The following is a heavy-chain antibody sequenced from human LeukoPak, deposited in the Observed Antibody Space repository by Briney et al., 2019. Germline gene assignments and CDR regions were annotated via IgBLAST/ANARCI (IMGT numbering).Heavy chain of an antibody. CDR1: GFTFSSYG. CDR3: ARDGGGGDHFDY. CDR2: IWYDGINK. V-gene: IGHV3-33*01. Sequence: SGRSLRLSCAASGFTFSSYGMHWVRQAPGKGLEWVVVIWYDGINKYYADSVKGRFTISRDNSKNTVYLQMDSLRAEDTAVYYCARDGGGGDHFDYWGQGTLVTVSS. J-gene: IGHJ4*02. D-gene: IGHD2-21*01.